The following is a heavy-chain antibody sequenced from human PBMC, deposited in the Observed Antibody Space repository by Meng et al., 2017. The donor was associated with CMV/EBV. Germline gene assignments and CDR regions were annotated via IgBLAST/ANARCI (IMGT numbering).Heavy chain of an antibody. CDR3: ARGGNWFDH. Sequence: VQLQQVGAGMLKPSEILVLTCAVYGGSFSGYYWSVIRQPPRKGLELIGENNHSGSTNYNPSLKSRVTISVDTSQNQFSLKLSSVTAADTAVYYCARGGNWFDHWGQGTLVTVSS. V-gene: IGHV4-34*01. J-gene: IGHJ5*02. CDR2: NNHSGST. CDR1: GGSFSGYY.